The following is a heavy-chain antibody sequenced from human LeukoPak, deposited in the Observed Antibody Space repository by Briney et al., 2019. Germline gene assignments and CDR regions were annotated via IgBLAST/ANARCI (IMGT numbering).Heavy chain of an antibody. J-gene: IGHJ4*02. CDR1: GGSISGYY. CDR2: IYYSGST. D-gene: IGHD6-19*01. Sequence: PSETLSLTCTVSGGSISGYYWSWIRQPPGKGLECIGSIYYSGSTHYNPSLKSRVTISVDTSKNQFSLKLTSVTAADTAVYYCARVYSSGSAIFYFDYWGQGTLVTVSS. CDR3: ARVYSSGSAIFYFDY. V-gene: IGHV4-59*05.